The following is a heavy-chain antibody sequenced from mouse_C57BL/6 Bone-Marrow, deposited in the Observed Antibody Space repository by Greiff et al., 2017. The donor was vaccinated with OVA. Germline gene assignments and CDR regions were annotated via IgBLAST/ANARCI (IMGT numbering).Heavy chain of an antibody. CDR1: GYTFTSYW. CDR3: ASTSTVSYAMDY. V-gene: IGHV1-64*01. CDR2: IHPNSGST. J-gene: IGHJ4*01. D-gene: IGHD1-1*01. Sequence: VQLQQPGAELVKPGASVKLSCKASGYTFTSYWMHWVKQRPGQGLEWIGMIHPNSGSTNYNEKFKSKATLTVDKSSSTAYMHLSSLTSEDSAVYYCASTSTVSYAMDYWGQGTSVTVSS.